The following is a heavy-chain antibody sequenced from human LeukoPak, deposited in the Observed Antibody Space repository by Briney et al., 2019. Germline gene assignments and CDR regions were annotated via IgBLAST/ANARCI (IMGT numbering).Heavy chain of an antibody. CDR1: GGSISSYY. J-gene: IGHJ5*02. CDR2: IYTSGST. D-gene: IGHD3-22*01. Sequence: SETLSLTCTVSGGSISSYYWSWLRQPAGKGLEWIGRIYTSGSTNYNPSLKSRVTMSVDTSKNQFSLKLSSVTAADTAVYYCARNGYYYDSSGPNWFDPWGQGTLVTVSS. CDR3: ARNGYYYDSSGPNWFDP. V-gene: IGHV4-4*07.